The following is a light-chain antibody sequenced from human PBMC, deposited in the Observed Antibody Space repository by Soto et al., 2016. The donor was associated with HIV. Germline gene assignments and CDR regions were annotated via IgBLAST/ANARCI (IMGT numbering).Light chain of an antibody. CDR2: DDS. CDR1: NVGSKS. CDR3: QVWDAAHDLLVV. V-gene: IGLV3-21*03. Sequence: SYVLSQPPSLSVAPRKTARITCGGDNVGSKSVQWYQQKPGQAPVLVVYDDSDRPSGIPERFSGSKSGNTATLTIRRVEAGDEADYYCQVWDAAHDLLVVFGGGTKLTVL. J-gene: IGLJ2*01.